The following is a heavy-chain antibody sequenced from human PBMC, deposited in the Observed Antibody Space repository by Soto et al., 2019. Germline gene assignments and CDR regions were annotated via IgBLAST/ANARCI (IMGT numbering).Heavy chain of an antibody. CDR3: ARGPPYYYDSSGYPSPHWFDP. V-gene: IGHV1-69*13. J-gene: IGHJ5*02. Sequence: SVKVSCKASGGTFSSYAISWVRQAPGQGLEWMGGIIPIFGTANYAQKLQGRVTITADESTSTAYMELSSLRSEDTAVYYCARGPPYYYDSSGYPSPHWFDPWGQGTLVTVSS. CDR1: GGTFSSYA. CDR2: IIPIFGTA. D-gene: IGHD3-22*01.